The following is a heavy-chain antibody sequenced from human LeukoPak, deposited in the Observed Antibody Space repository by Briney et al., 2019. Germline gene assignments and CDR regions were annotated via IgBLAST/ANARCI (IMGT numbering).Heavy chain of an antibody. CDR3: ARGGLGSWTFDS. CDR1: GFIFSSYG. V-gene: IGHV3-48*04. CDR2: ISGTGTTI. D-gene: IGHD3-10*01. Sequence: PGGSLRLSCAASGFIFSSYGMNWVRQAPGKGLGWVSYISGTGTTIYYADSVKGRFTISRDNAKYSLHLRMDSLRADDTAVYSCARGGLGSWTFDSWGQGTLVTVSS. J-gene: IGHJ5*01.